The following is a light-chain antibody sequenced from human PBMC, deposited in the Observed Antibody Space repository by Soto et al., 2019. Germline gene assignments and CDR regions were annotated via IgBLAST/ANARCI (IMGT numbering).Light chain of an antibody. Sequence: DIQMTQSPSTLSASVGDRVTITCRASQSISSWLAWYQQKPGKAPKLLIYAASTLQSGVPSRFSGSGSGTEFTLTISSLQPEDFATYYCQQLTETFGPGTKVDIK. V-gene: IGKV1-5*01. J-gene: IGKJ3*01. CDR1: QSISSW. CDR2: AAS. CDR3: QQLTET.